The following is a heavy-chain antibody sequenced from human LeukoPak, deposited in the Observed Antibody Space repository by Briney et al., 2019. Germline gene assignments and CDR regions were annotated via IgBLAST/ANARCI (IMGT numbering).Heavy chain of an antibody. CDR2: ISTYNGNT. Sequence: ASVKVSCKASGYTFTNYGISWVRQAPGQGLEWMGWISTYNGNTNYAQKLQGRVTMTTDTSTSTAYMELISLRSDDTAVYYCARDLGYGGTRIDDWGQGALDTVSS. CDR1: GYTFTNYG. V-gene: IGHV1-18*01. CDR3: ARDLGYGGTRIDD. D-gene: IGHD4-23*01. J-gene: IGHJ4*02.